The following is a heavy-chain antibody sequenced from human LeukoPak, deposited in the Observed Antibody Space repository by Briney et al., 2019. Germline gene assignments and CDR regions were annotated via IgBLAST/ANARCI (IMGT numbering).Heavy chain of an antibody. Sequence: PWASVTVSCKASGYTFTTFGISWVRQAPGQGLEWMGWISPYSGSTKYLQSLQGRVTMTTDTSTSTAYMDLRSLTSDDTAVYYCARETDCSRTSCDPEFSNAFDIWGQGTMVTVSS. CDR3: ARETDCSRTSCDPEFSNAFDI. D-gene: IGHD2-2*01. V-gene: IGHV1-18*01. J-gene: IGHJ3*02. CDR1: GYTFTTFG. CDR2: ISPYSGST.